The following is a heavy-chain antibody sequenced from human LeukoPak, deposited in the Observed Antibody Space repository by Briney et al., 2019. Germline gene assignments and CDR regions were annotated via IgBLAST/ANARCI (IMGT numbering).Heavy chain of an antibody. Sequence: ATVKVSCKASGYTFTKSDYMHWVRQAPGQGLEWMGIINPSDGNTFSAQKFQGRVSMTRDTTTNTVYMELSSLRSEDTAVFYCARGPTDMDFDYWGQGSLVTVSS. CDR2: INPSDGNT. J-gene: IGHJ4*02. V-gene: IGHV1-46*01. CDR3: ARGPTDMDFDY. CDR1: GYTFTKSDY.